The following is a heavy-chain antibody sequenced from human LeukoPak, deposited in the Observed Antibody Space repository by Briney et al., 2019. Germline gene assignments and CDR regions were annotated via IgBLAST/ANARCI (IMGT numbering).Heavy chain of an antibody. Sequence: PSETLSLTCAVYGGSFSGYYWSWIRQPPGKGLEWIGEINHSGSTNYNPSLKSRVTTSVDTSKNQFSLKLSSVTAADTAVYYCARAPDTMTSDAFDIWGQGTMVTVSS. J-gene: IGHJ3*02. CDR3: ARAPDTMTSDAFDI. CDR1: GGSFSGYY. D-gene: IGHD3-22*01. CDR2: INHSGST. V-gene: IGHV4-34*01.